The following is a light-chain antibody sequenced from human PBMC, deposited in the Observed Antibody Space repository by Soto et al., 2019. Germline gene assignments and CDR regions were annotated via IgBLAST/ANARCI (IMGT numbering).Light chain of an antibody. V-gene: IGLV2-23*01. CDR2: EGN. CDR3: CSYAGSSTFYV. CDR1: SSDVGSYNL. Sequence: SVLTQPASVYGSPGQSITISCTGTSSDVGSYNLVSWYQQHPGKAPKLMIYEGNKRPSGVSNRFSGSKSGNTASLTISGLQAEDEADYYCCSYAGSSTFYVFGTGTKVTVL. J-gene: IGLJ1*01.